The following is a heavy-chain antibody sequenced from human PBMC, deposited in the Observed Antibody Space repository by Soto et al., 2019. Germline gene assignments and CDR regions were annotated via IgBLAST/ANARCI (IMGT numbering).Heavy chain of an antibody. V-gene: IGHV3-33*06. CDR1: GFTFSSYG. Sequence: GGSLRLSCAASGFTFSSYGMHWVRQAPGKGLEWVAVIWYDGSNKYYADSVKGRFTISRDNSKNTLYLQMNSLRAEDTAVYYCAKLVGYGSGSYSGYWGQGTLVTVSS. CDR2: IWYDGSNK. D-gene: IGHD3-10*01. CDR3: AKLVGYGSGSYSGY. J-gene: IGHJ4*02.